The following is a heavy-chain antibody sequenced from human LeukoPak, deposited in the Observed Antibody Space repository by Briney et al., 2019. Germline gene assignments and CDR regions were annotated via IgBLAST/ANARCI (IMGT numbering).Heavy chain of an antibody. V-gene: IGHV1-24*01. D-gene: IGHD4-11*01. CDR1: GYTLTELS. CDR2: FDPEDGET. CDR3: ATTDYSNHNYYYYGMDV. Sequence: ASVKVSCKVSGYTLTELSMHWVRQAPGKGLEWMGGFDPEDGETIYAQKLQGRVTMTEDTSTDTAYMELSSLRSEDTAVYYCATTDYSNHNYYYYGMDVWGQGTTVTVSS. J-gene: IGHJ6*02.